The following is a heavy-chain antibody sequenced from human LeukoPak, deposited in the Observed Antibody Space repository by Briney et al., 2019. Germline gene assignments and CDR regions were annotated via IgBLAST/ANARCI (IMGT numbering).Heavy chain of an antibody. Sequence: GGSLRLSCAASGFTFSSYGMHWVRQAPGKGLEWVAFIRYDGSNKYYADSVKGRFTISRDNSKNTLYLQMNSLRAEDTAVYYCAKDGRVVVPAAAHMDVWGKGTTVTVSS. V-gene: IGHV3-30*02. J-gene: IGHJ6*03. CDR1: GFTFSSYG. D-gene: IGHD2-2*01. CDR2: IRYDGSNK. CDR3: AKDGRVVVPAAAHMDV.